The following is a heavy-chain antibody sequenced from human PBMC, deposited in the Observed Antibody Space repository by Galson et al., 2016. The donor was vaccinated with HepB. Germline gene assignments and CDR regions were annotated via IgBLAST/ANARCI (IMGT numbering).Heavy chain of an antibody. V-gene: IGHV3-30*03. CDR1: GFIFSTYW. CDR2: ISNDGNNK. CDR3: AGAFDF. Sequence: SLRLSCAASGFIFSTYWMRWVRQAPGRGLEWVAVISNDGNNKYYADSVKGRFTISRDNSKNTLYLQMNSLRPEDTSLYYCAGAFDFWGQGILVTVSS. D-gene: IGHD3-16*01. J-gene: IGHJ4*02.